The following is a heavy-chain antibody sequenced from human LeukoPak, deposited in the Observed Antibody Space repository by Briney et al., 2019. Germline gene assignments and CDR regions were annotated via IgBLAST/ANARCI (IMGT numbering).Heavy chain of an antibody. CDR3: AREMAAAGTGIDP. CDR2: INHSGST. V-gene: IGHV4-34*01. D-gene: IGHD6-13*01. J-gene: IGHJ5*02. CDR1: GGSFSGCY. Sequence: SETLYLTCAVYGGSFSGCYWSWIRQPPGKGLEWIGEINHSGSTNYNPSLKSRVTISVDTSKNQFSLKLSSVTAADTAVYYCAREMAAAGTGIDPWGQGTLVIVSS.